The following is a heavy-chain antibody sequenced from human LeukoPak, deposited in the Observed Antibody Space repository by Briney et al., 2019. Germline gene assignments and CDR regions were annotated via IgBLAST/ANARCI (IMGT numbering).Heavy chain of an antibody. J-gene: IGHJ4*02. D-gene: IGHD1-26*01. CDR2: IYTSGST. Sequence: PSETLSLTCTVSGGSISSYYWSWIRQPAGKGLEWIGRIYTSGSTNYNPSLKSRVTMSVDTSKNQFSLKLSSVTAADTAVYYCARQGPIWEPGIYDYWGQGTLVTVSS. CDR3: ARQGPIWEPGIYDY. CDR1: GGSISSYY. V-gene: IGHV4-4*07.